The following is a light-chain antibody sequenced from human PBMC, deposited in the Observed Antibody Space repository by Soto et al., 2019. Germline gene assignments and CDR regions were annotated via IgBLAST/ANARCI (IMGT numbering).Light chain of an antibody. CDR2: TAS. J-gene: IGKJ4*01. CDR1: QSISGW. CDR3: QEYNSDSGLT. Sequence: DIQMTQSPSTLSASVGDRVTITCRASQSISGWLAWYQQKPGKAPKLLIYTASNLKSGVPSRFSGSGSGTEFTLTISSLQPDDFATYYCQEYNSDSGLTFGGGTKVEIK. V-gene: IGKV1-5*03.